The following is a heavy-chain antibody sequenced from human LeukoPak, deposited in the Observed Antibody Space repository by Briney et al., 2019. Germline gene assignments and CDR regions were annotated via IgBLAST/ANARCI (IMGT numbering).Heavy chain of an antibody. D-gene: IGHD6-19*01. Sequence: SVKVSCKASGGTFSSYAISWVRQAPGQGLEWMGGIIPIFGTANYAQKFQGRVTITADESTSTAYMELSSLRSEDTAVYYCAREVAVAGTPFGWFDPWSQGTLVTVSS. V-gene: IGHV1-69*13. CDR2: IIPIFGTA. CDR3: AREVAVAGTPFGWFDP. J-gene: IGHJ5*02. CDR1: GGTFSSYA.